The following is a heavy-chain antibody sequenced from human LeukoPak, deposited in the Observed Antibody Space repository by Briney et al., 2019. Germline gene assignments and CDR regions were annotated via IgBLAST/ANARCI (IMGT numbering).Heavy chain of an antibody. J-gene: IGHJ4*02. CDR3: AKRLNNNYFEH. Sequence: AGGSLRLSCAGSGFTFSTYAMNWVRQAPGKGLEWVSSISGSSYYIYYADSVKGRFTISRDNAKNTLYLQMNSLRAEETATYYCAKRLNNNYFEHWGQGTLVTVSS. V-gene: IGHV3-21*04. D-gene: IGHD2/OR15-2a*01. CDR1: GFTFSTYA. CDR2: ISGSSYYI.